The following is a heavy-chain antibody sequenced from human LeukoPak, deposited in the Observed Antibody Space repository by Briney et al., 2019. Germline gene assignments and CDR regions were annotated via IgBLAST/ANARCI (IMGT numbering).Heavy chain of an antibody. Sequence: PSQTLSLTCTVSGGSISSGGYYWRWIRQPPGKGLEWIGYIYHSGSTYYNPSLKSRVTISVDRSKNQFSLKLSSVTAADTAVYYCARVGGTTGAFDPWGQGTLVTVSS. CDR2: IYHSGST. D-gene: IGHD1-7*01. V-gene: IGHV4-30-2*01. CDR1: GGSISSGGYY. J-gene: IGHJ5*02. CDR3: ARVGGTTGAFDP.